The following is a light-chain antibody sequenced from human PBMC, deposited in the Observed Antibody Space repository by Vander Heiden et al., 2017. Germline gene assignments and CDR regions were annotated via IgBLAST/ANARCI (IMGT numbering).Light chain of an antibody. CDR3: SAWDDSLSGQV. CDR2: RSN. Sequence: TISCFGSSANIGSNFVYWYQQLPGTAPKLLIYRSNQRPSEVPDRFSGSKSGTSASLVISGLRSEDGADYYCSAWDDSLSGQVFGGGTKVTVL. CDR1: SANIGSNF. V-gene: IGLV1-47*01. J-gene: IGLJ3*02.